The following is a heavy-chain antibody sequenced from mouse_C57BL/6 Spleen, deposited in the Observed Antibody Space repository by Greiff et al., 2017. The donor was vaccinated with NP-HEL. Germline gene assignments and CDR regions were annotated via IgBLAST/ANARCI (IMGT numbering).Heavy chain of an antibody. CDR3: AYYYYGSSHYFDY. D-gene: IGHD1-1*01. CDR2: IDPEDGET. CDR1: GFNIKDYY. V-gene: IGHV14-2*01. Sequence: EVKLVESGAELVKPGASVKLSCTASGFNIKDYYMHWVKQRTEQGLEWIGRIDPEDGETKYAPKFQGKATITADTSSNTAYLQLSSLTSEDTAVYYCAYYYYGSSHYFDYWGQGTTLTVSS. J-gene: IGHJ2*01.